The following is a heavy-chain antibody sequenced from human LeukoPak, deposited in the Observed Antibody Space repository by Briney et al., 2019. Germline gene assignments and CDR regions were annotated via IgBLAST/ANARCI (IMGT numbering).Heavy chain of an antibody. V-gene: IGHV3-20*04. CDR1: GFTFYDYG. Sequence: GGSLRLSCADSGFTFYDYGMSYVGQPPGKGLEWISGISWNGGSTDYADSVKGRFTISRDNAKNSLYLQMNSLRVEDTALYYCARSPPEGDYWGQGTLVIVSS. CDR2: ISWNGGST. J-gene: IGHJ4*02. CDR3: ARSPPEGDY.